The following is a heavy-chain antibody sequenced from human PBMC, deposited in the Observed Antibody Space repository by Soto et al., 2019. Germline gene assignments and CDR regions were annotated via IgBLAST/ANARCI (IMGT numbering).Heavy chain of an antibody. CDR3: ARHLHLGAAVTNRWFVA. CDR1: GGSISTSSYS. Sequence: QLQLQASGPGLVKPAETLSLSCTVSGGSISTSSYSWGWIRRPPGKGLEWIGSIYYSGNTYYNPSLKSRVSMSVDTPESRCSLTLSTLTAADTAVYYCARHLHLGAAVTNRWFVAWGSGTLVTVSS. D-gene: IGHD6-25*01. CDR2: IYYSGNT. V-gene: IGHV4-39*01. J-gene: IGHJ5*01.